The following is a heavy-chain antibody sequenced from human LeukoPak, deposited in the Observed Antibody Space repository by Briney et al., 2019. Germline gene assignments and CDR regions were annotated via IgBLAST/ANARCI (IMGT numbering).Heavy chain of an antibody. J-gene: IGHJ5*02. CDR1: GFTFSGYS. V-gene: IGHV3-21*01. CDR3: ARGGANNWFDP. Sequence: GGSLRLSCAASGFTFSGYSMNWVRQAPGKGLEWVSSISTSSSYINYADSVKGRFTISRDDAKNSLYLQMNSLRAEDTAVYYCARGGANNWFDPWGQGTLVTVSS. CDR2: ISTSSSYI. D-gene: IGHD1-26*01.